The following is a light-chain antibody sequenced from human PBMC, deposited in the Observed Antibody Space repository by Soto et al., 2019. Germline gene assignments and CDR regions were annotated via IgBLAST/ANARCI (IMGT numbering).Light chain of an antibody. CDR3: SSYTSSTTVV. J-gene: IGLJ2*01. Sequence: QSALTQPASVSGSPGQSITISCTGTSSDVGPYNYVSWYQQHPGKAPKLMIYDVSNRPSGVSNRFSGSKSGNTASLTISGLQAEDEADYYCSSYTSSTTVVFGGGTKLTVL. CDR1: SSDVGPYNY. V-gene: IGLV2-14*01. CDR2: DVS.